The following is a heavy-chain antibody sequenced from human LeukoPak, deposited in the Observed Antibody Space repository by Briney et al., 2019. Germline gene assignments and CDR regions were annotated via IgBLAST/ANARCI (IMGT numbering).Heavy chain of an antibody. V-gene: IGHV3-11*06. Sequence: PGGSLRLSCAASGFTFSDYYMSWIRQAPGKGLEWVSYISSSSLYTNYADSVKGRFTISRDNAKNSLYLQMNSLRAEDTAVYYCAKDLRRSGQQPTDAFDIWGQGTMVTVSS. CDR1: GFTFSDYY. D-gene: IGHD6-13*01. CDR2: ISSSSLYT. CDR3: AKDLRRSGQQPTDAFDI. J-gene: IGHJ3*02.